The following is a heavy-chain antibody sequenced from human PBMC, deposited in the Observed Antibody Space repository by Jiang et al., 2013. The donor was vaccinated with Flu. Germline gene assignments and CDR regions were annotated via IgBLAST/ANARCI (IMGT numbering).Heavy chain of an antibody. CDR3: AREMSGGQWLVAGYFQH. CDR1: GGTFSSYA. V-gene: IGHV1-69*01. D-gene: IGHD6-19*01. Sequence: GAEVKKPGSSVKVSCKASGGTFSSYAISWVRQAPGQGLEWMGGIIPIFGTANYAQKFQGRVTITADESTSTAYMELSSLRSEDTAVYYCAREMSGGQWLVAGYFQHWGQGTLVTVSS. CDR2: IIPIFGTA. J-gene: IGHJ1*01.